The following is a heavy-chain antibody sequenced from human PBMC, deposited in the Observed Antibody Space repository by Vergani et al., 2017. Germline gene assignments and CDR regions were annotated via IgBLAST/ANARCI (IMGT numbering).Heavy chain of an antibody. D-gene: IGHD5-18*01. J-gene: IGHJ4*02. CDR2: IKQDGSEK. CDR1: GFTFSSYW. V-gene: IGHV3-7*03. CDR3: ARDVDTAMVTGEGY. Sequence: EVQLVESGGGLVQPGGSLRLSCAASGFTFSSYWMSWVRQAPGKGLEGVANIKQDGSEKYYVDYVKGRFTISRDNAKNSLYLQMNSLRAEDTAVYYCARDVDTAMVTGEGYWGQVTLVTVSS.